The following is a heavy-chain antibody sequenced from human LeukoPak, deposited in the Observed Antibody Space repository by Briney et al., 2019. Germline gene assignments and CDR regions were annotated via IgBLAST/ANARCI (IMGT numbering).Heavy chain of an antibody. CDR1: GGTFSSYA. CDR2: IIPIFGTA. Sequence: ASVKVSCKASGGTFSSYAISWVRQAPGQGLEWMGGIIPIFGTANYAQKFQGRVTITADESTSTAYMELSSLRSEDTAVYYSARTTYYYDSSGYSHFDYRGQGTLVTVSS. D-gene: IGHD3-22*01. CDR3: ARTTYYYDSSGYSHFDY. J-gene: IGHJ4*02. V-gene: IGHV1-69*01.